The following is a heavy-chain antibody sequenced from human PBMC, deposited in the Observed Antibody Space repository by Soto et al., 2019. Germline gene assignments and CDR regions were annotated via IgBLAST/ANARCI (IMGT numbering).Heavy chain of an antibody. CDR3: AREEEVYYYDSSGYYQEDY. V-gene: IGHV1-2*02. CDR2: INPNSGGT. D-gene: IGHD3-22*01. Sequence: VSVKVSCKASGYTFTGYYMHWVRQAPGQGLEWMGWINPNSGGTNYAQKFQGRVTMTRDTSISTAYMELSRLRSDDTAVYYCAREEEVYYYDSSGYYQEDYWGQGTLVTVSS. CDR1: GYTFTGYY. J-gene: IGHJ4*02.